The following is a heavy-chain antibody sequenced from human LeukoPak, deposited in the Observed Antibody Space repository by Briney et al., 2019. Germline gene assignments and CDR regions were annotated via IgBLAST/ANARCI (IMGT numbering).Heavy chain of an antibody. CDR2: ISGSGGST. CDR3: AKGSSSWYPPPPLFDY. D-gene: IGHD6-13*01. CDR1: GFTFSSYA. Sequence: GGSLRLSCAASGFTFSSYAMSWVRQAPGKGLEWVSAISGSGGSTYYADSVKGRFTISRDNSKNTLYLQMNSLRAEDTAVYYCAKGSSSWYPPPPLFDYWGQGTLVTVSS. J-gene: IGHJ4*02. V-gene: IGHV3-23*01.